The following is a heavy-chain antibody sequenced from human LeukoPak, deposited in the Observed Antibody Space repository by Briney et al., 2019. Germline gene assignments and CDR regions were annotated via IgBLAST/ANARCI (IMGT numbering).Heavy chain of an antibody. Sequence: GRSLRLPCAASGFIFSHYGMHWVRQAPGKGLEWVAVIWSDATNRFYAASVKGRFTISRDNSQNTLFLQMNTLRAEDTAIYYCARDAQRGFDYSNSLQYWGHGTLVTVSS. D-gene: IGHD4-11*01. CDR1: GFIFSHYG. CDR2: IWSDATNR. V-gene: IGHV3-33*01. J-gene: IGHJ4*01. CDR3: ARDAQRGFDYSNSLQY.